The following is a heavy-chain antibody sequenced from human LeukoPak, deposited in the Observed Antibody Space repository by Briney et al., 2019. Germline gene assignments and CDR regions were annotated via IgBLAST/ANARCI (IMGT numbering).Heavy chain of an antibody. CDR2: ISGSGTTK. V-gene: IGHV3-48*04. D-gene: IGHD2-15*01. J-gene: IGHJ4*02. Sequence: GGSLRLSCAASGFTFSRYTMNWVRQAPGKGLEWDSYISGSGTTKYYADSVQGRFTISRDNAKNSLYLQMNSLRAEDTAMYYCAREFNSFLADCSGGQCLFMSWGQGILVTVSS. CDR1: GFTFSRYT. CDR3: AREFNSFLADCSGGQCLFMS.